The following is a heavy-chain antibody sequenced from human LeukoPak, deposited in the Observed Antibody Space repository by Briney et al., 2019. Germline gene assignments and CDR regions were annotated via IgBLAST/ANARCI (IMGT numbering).Heavy chain of an antibody. J-gene: IGHJ4*02. CDR1: GFTFSSYA. D-gene: IGHD3-22*01. V-gene: IGHV3-23*01. CDR2: ITGVGGST. CDR3: ARGGRSTNYFDSTGYLTGY. Sequence: GGSLRLSCAASGFTFSSYAMSWVRQAPGKGLEWVSAITGVGGSTYYADSVKGRFTIPRDNSKNTLYLQTKRLRAADTAVYYCARGGRSTNYFDSTGYLTGYWGQGTLVTVSS.